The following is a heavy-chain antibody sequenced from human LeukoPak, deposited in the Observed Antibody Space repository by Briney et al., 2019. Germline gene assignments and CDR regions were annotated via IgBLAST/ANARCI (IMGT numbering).Heavy chain of an antibody. J-gene: IGHJ3*02. CDR2: IIPIFGTA. Sequence: SVKVSCKASGGTFSSYAISWVRQAPGQGLEWMGGIIPIFGTANYAQKFQGRVTITADETTSTAYMELSSLRSEDTAVYYCARLPLGTYCGGDCRFDIWGQGTMVTVSS. CDR3: ARLPLGTYCGGDCRFDI. D-gene: IGHD2-21*02. CDR1: GGTFSSYA. V-gene: IGHV1-69*13.